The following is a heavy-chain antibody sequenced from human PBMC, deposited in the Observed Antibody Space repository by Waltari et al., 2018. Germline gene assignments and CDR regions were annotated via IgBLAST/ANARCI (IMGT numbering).Heavy chain of an antibody. D-gene: IGHD3-22*01. CDR1: GASVTAST. Sequence: QVQLHESGPRLVKPFETLSLIRSVPGASVTASTWNWFRQSAGKGLEWSGRIYPRGGSEYNPPLKSRVTMSADTSKNQFALRLTSVTAADTAVYYCARGGPYGLFSGHFSDSWGQGLLVTVSS. CDR2: IYPRGGS. CDR3: ARGGPYGLFSGHFSDS. J-gene: IGHJ4*02. V-gene: IGHV4-4*07.